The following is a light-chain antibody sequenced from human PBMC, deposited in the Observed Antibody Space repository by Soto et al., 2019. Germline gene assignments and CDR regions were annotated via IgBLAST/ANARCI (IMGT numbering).Light chain of an antibody. Sequence: QLVLTQSPSASASLGASVKLTCTLSSGHSSYAIAWHQQQPEKGPRYLMKLNSDGSHNKGDGIPDRFSGSSSGAERYLPIASLQSEDEADYYCPTWGTGPWVFGGGTKLTVL. CDR1: SGHSSYA. CDR3: PTWGTGPWV. CDR2: LNSDGSH. V-gene: IGLV4-69*01. J-gene: IGLJ3*02.